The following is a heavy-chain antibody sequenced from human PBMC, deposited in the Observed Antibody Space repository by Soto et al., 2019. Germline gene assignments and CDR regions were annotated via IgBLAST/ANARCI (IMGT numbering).Heavy chain of an antibody. CDR2: INPSGGST. V-gene: IGHV1-46*01. J-gene: IGHJ4*02. CDR3: ARGDILTGYWTSTLDY. Sequence: GASVKVSCKASGYTFTSYYMHWVRQAPGQGLEWMGIINPSGGSTSYAQKFQGRVTMTRDTSTSTVYMELSSLRSEDTAVYYCARGDILTGYWTSTLDYWGQGALVTVSS. D-gene: IGHD3-9*01. CDR1: GYTFTSYY.